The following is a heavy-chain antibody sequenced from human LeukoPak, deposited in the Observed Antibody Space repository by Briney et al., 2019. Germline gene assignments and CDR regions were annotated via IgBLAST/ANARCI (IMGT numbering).Heavy chain of an antibody. V-gene: IGHV1-46*01. Sequence: ASLKVSCKASGYTFTSNYMHWVRQAPGQGLEWMGVINPTGGSTSYAHKFQGRITLTRDMSTSTDYLELSSLRSDDTAVYYCARDISVRDAAWWFNPWGQGTLVTVSS. CDR3: ARDISVRDAAWWFNP. CDR1: GYTFTSNY. CDR2: INPTGGST. J-gene: IGHJ5*02. D-gene: IGHD5-24*01.